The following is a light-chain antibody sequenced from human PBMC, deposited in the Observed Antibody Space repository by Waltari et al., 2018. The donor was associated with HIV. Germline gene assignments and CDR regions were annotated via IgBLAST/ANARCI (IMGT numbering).Light chain of an antibody. Sequence: QSALTQPPSASGSPGQSVTISCTGTSSDVGGYKYVSWYQQHPGNAPNLMIYEGSMRSVGVPDRFSGSNSGNTASLTVSGLQAEDEADYYCSSYAGSNNLVFGTGTKVTVL. CDR3: SSYAGSNNLV. CDR2: EGS. CDR1: SSDVGGYKY. J-gene: IGLJ1*01. V-gene: IGLV2-8*01.